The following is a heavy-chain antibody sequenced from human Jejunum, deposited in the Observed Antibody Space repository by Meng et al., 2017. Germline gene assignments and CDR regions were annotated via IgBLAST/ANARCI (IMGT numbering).Heavy chain of an antibody. Sequence: QVQLQQWGAGLLKPSETLSLTCAIYVGSFNNYYWSWIRQPPGEGLEWIGEIHQSGSTNYNPSLKSRVTISVDSSKNQFFLDLSSVTAADTAVYYCASLSSSWSGADYWGQGTLVTVSS. V-gene: IGHV4-34*01. CDR3: ASLSSSWSGADY. CDR2: IHQSGST. J-gene: IGHJ4*02. CDR1: VGSFNNYY. D-gene: IGHD6-13*01.